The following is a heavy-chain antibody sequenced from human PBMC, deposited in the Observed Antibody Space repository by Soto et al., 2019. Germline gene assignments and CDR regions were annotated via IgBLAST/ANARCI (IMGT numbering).Heavy chain of an antibody. CDR2: IIPIFGTA. CDR1: GGTFSSYA. Sequence: QVQLVQSGAEVKKPGSSVKVSCKASGGTFSSYAISWVRQAPGQGLEWMGGIIPIFGTANYAQKFQGRVTITADKSTSTAYMELSSLRSEGTAVYYCAVYCSSTSCYRDWFDPWGQGTLVTVSS. V-gene: IGHV1-69*06. J-gene: IGHJ5*02. D-gene: IGHD2-2*02. CDR3: AVYCSSTSCYRDWFDP.